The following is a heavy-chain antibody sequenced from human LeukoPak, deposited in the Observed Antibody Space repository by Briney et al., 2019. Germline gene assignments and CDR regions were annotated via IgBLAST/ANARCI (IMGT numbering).Heavy chain of an antibody. CDR2: ISYDETRK. CDR3: AKGDGGSETYFYMDV. J-gene: IGHJ6*03. V-gene: IGHV3-30*18. CDR1: GFTFNNYG. D-gene: IGHD5-12*01. Sequence: GGSLRLSCAASGFTFNNYGMLWVRQAPGKGLEWVAVISYDETRKYYVDSVKGRFTISRDNSKNTIYLQMNSLRPEDTAVYYCAKGDGGSETYFYMDVWGKGTAVTVSS.